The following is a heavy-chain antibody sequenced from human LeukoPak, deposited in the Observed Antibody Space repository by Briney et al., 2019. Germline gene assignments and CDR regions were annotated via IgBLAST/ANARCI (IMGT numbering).Heavy chain of an antibody. Sequence: GGSLRLSCAASGFTFSSYAMSWVRQAPGKGLEWVTALSSHGSDKFYTDPVQGRFTISRDNSKSTLYLQMDSLRAEDTAVYYCARHWEFDYWGQGTLVTVSS. CDR3: ARHWEFDY. V-gene: IGHV3-30-3*01. CDR2: LSSHGSDK. J-gene: IGHJ4*02. CDR1: GFTFSSYA. D-gene: IGHD7-27*01.